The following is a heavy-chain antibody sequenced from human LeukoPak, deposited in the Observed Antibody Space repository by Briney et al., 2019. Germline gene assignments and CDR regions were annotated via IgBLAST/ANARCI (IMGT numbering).Heavy chain of an antibody. CDR1: GFSFSSHA. J-gene: IGHJ4*02. Sequence: GGSLRVSCATSGFSFSSHAMTWVRQAPGKGLEWLSAISISGDDTYYADSVKGRFTISRDNSKNTLYLQMNSLSADDTAMYYCANEIRPNDYWGQGTLVTVSS. D-gene: IGHD4-17*01. CDR3: ANEIRPNDY. V-gene: IGHV3-23*01. CDR2: ISISGDDT.